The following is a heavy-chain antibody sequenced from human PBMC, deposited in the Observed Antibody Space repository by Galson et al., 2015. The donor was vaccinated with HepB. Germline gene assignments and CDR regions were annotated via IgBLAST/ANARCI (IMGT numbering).Heavy chain of an antibody. CDR1: GYTFTSYY. CDR3: ARDRGSEGDFDY. J-gene: IGHJ4*02. Sequence: QSGAEVKKPGASVKVSCKASGYTFTSYYMHWVRQAPGQGLEWMGIINPSGGSTSYAQKLQGRVTMTRDTSTSTVYMELSSLRSEDTAVYYCARDRGSEGDFDYWGQGTLVTVSS. D-gene: IGHD2-21*01. V-gene: IGHV1-46*04. CDR2: INPSGGST.